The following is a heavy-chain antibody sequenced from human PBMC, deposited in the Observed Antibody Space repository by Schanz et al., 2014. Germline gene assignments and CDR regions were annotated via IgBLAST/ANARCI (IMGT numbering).Heavy chain of an antibody. CDR2: VHPGGST. J-gene: IGHJ3*02. Sequence: EVQLVESGGGLVQPGGSLRLSCAASGFTFSSYWMHWVRQVPGKGLEWVSFVHPGGSTYYPDSVKGRFTISRDNSKNTLYLQMNSLRAEDTAVYYCAKGRFGELSAFDIWGQGTMVTVSS. V-gene: IGHV3-66*01. D-gene: IGHD3-10*01. CDR1: GFTFSSYW. CDR3: AKGRFGELSAFDI.